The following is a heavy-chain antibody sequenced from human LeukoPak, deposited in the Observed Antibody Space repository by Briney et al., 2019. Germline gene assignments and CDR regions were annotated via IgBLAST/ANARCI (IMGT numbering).Heavy chain of an antibody. CDR3: AREGPDYDILTGYYNTKHFDS. J-gene: IGHJ4*02. V-gene: IGHV3-48*02. D-gene: IGHD3-9*01. CDR1: GFTFRSYE. Sequence: PGGSLRLSCAASGFTFRSYEMNWVRQAPGKGLEWVSYISSSSGTIYYADSVKGRFTISRDNAKNSLYLQMNSLRDEDTAVYYCAREGPDYDILTGYYNTKHFDSWGQGTLVTVSS. CDR2: ISSSSGTI.